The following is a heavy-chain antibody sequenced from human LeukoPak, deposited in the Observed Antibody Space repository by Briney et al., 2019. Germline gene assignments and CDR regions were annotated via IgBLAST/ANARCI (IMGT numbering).Heavy chain of an antibody. CDR1: GGSISTYY. J-gene: IGHJ6*03. CDR3: ARAVYYYDSSGYYALNAYYYMDV. Sequence: PSETLSLTCTVSGGSISTYYWSWLRQPPGKGLEWIGYISYSGSTNYNPSLKSRVTISVDTSKNQFSLKLSSVTAADTAVYYCARAVYYYDSSGYYALNAYYYMDVWGKGTTVTVSS. V-gene: IGHV4-59*01. CDR2: ISYSGST. D-gene: IGHD3-22*01.